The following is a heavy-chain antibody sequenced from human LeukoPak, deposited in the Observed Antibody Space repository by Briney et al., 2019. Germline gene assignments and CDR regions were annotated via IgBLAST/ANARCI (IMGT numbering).Heavy chain of an antibody. Sequence: PSETLSLTCTVSGGSISSSTYYWGWIRQPPGKGLEWIGSIYYSGNTYYNPSLKSRVTISVDTSKNQFSLKLSSVTAADTAVYYCASYISTPGRRNLDCWDQGTLVTVSS. V-gene: IGHV4-39*01. D-gene: IGHD6-13*01. CDR3: ASYISTPGRRNLDC. CDR1: GGSISSSTYY. CDR2: IYYSGNT. J-gene: IGHJ4*02.